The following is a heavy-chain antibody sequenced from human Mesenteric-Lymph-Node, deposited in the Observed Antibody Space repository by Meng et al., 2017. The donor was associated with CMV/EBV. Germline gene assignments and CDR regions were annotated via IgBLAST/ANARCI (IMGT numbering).Heavy chain of an antibody. CDR1: GFTFSSYT. Sequence: GESLKISCAASGFTFSSYTMNWVRQAPGKGLEWVSSISSSSSDIYYADSVKGRFTISRDNAKNSLYLQMNSLRAEDTAVYYCARDHVVVVPAAIHYYYYGMDVWGQGTTVTVSS. V-gene: IGHV3-21*01. D-gene: IGHD2-2*01. J-gene: IGHJ6*02. CDR3: ARDHVVVVPAAIHYYYYGMDV. CDR2: ISSSSSDI.